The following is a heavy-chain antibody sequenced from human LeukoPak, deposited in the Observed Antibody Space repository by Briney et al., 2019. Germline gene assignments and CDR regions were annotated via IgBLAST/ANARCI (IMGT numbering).Heavy chain of an antibody. CDR1: GGSISSYY. V-gene: IGHV4-59*08. D-gene: IGHD3-10*01. Sequence: SETLSLTCTVSGGSISSYYWSWLRQPPGKGLEWIGYIYYSGSTNYNPSLKSRVTISVHTSKNQFSLKLSSVTASDTAVYYCARQGLLWSEDVWGKGTTVTVSS. CDR2: IYYSGST. J-gene: IGHJ6*04. CDR3: ARQGLLWSEDV.